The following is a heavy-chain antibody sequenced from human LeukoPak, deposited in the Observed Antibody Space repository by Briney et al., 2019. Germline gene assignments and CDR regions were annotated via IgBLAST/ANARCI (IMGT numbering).Heavy chain of an antibody. J-gene: IGHJ4*02. CDR2: IYYSGST. V-gene: IGHV4-39*07. CDR1: GGSISSSSYY. Sequence: PSETLSLTCTVSGGSISSSSYYWGWIRQPPGKGLEWIGSIYYSGSTYYNPSLKSRVTISVDTSKNQFSLKLSSVTAADTAVYYCARGEADWRPFDYWGQGTLVTVSS. CDR3: ARGEADWRPFDY. D-gene: IGHD3/OR15-3a*01.